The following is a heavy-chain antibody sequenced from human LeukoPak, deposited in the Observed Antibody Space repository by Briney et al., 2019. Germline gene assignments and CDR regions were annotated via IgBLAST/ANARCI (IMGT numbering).Heavy chain of an antibody. J-gene: IGHJ4*02. CDR3: ARDVAKWGRWPDY. Sequence: GGSLRLSCAASGFTFSSYGMHWVRQAPGRGLEWVAVIWYDGINEYYADSVKGRFTVSRDNANNTLYLQMNSLRADDTAVYFCARDVAKWGRWPDYWGQGTLVTVSS. CDR1: GFTFSSYG. CDR2: IWYDGINE. V-gene: IGHV3-33*01. D-gene: IGHD7-27*01.